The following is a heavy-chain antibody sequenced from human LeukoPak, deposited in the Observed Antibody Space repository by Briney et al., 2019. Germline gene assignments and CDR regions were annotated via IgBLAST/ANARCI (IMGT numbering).Heavy chain of an antibody. J-gene: IGHJ4*02. D-gene: IGHD2-15*01. CDR2: IGNDGSNK. V-gene: IGHV3-30*02. CDR3: AAHQGYCNGGGCGPY. Sequence: GGSLRLSCAASGFTFSTFGMHWVRQAPGKGLEWLAFIGNDGSNKYYVDSVKGRFTISRDNSKNTLYLQMNTLRAEDTAVYHCAAHQGYCNGGGCGPYWGQGTQVTVSS. CDR1: GFTFSTFG.